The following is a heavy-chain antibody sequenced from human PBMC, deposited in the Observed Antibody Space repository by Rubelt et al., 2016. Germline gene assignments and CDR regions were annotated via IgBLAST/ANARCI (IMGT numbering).Heavy chain of an antibody. Sequence: AEVKKPGASVKVSCKASGYTFTSYAMHWVRQAPGQRLEWMGWINAGNGNTKYSQKFQGRVTMTTDTSTSTAYMELRSLRSDDTAVYYCARAPRITGTTDDAFDIWGQGTMVTVSS. D-gene: IGHD1-7*01. CDR3: ARAPRITGTTDDAFDI. CDR2: INAGNGNT. V-gene: IGHV1-3*01. J-gene: IGHJ3*02. CDR1: GYTFTSYA.